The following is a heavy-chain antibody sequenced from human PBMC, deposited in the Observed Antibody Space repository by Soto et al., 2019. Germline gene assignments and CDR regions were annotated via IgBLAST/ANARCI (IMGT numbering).Heavy chain of an antibody. CDR3: VSPSKLGRVTKAFFEH. CDR2: ISASTNTI. D-gene: IGHD4-17*01. V-gene: IGHV3-48*02. Sequence: GGTLRLSCAASGFTFSDYSMNWVRQAPGKGLEWVAHISASTNTIYYADSVKGRFTISRDNAGDSLYLQMGSLTDEDTAVYYCVSPSKLGRVTKAFFEHWGLGTLVTVSS. CDR1: GFTFSDYS. J-gene: IGHJ4*02.